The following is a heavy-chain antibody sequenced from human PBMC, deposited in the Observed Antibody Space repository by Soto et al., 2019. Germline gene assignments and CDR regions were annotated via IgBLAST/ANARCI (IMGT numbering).Heavy chain of an antibody. CDR3: ARVVVVIATYNWFDP. J-gene: IGHJ5*02. Sequence: SETLSLTCTVSGGSISSYYWSWIRQPPGKGLEWIGYIYYSGSTNYNPSLKSRVTISVDTSKNQFSLKLSSVTAADTAVYYCARVVVVIATYNWFDPWGQGTLLTVSS. V-gene: IGHV4-59*01. D-gene: IGHD2-21*01. CDR1: GGSISSYY. CDR2: IYYSGST.